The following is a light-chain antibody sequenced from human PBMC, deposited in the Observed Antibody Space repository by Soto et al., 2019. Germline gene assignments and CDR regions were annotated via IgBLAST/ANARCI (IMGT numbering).Light chain of an antibody. CDR1: QSVSSNY. J-gene: IGKJ5*01. CDR3: QQYGSSPIT. Sequence: EIVLTQSPATLYLAPGERATLSCGASQSVSSNYLAWYQQKPVLAPRLLIYDASSRATCIPDRFSGSGSGTGFTLTISSLEPEHFAVYCCQQYGSSPITFGHGTRLEIK. CDR2: DAS. V-gene: IGKV3D-20*01.